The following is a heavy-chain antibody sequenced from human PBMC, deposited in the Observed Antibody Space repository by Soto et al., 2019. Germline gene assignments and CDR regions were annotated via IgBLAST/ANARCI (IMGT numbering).Heavy chain of an antibody. Sequence: QVHLVQSGAEVKKPGASVKVSCKGSGYAFTTYGITWVRQAPGQGLEWMGWISAHNGNTNYAQKLQGRVTVTRDTATSTAYMELRSLRSDDTAVYYCARGRYGDYWGQGAMVTVSS. CDR3: ARGRYGDY. J-gene: IGHJ4*02. D-gene: IGHD1-1*01. CDR1: GYAFTTYG. V-gene: IGHV1-18*01. CDR2: ISAHNGNT.